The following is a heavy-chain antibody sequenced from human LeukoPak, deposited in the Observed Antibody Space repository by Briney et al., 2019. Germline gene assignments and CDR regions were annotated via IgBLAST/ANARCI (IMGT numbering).Heavy chain of an antibody. CDR3: ARDGPVK. Sequence: SETLSLTCIVSGDSISSNYWVWIRQPAGKGLEWIGRIYTSGSRGNTDYNSSLKSRVTISVDTSKNQFSLKLSSVTAADTAVYYCARDGPVKWGQGTLVTVSS. V-gene: IGHV4-4*07. J-gene: IGHJ4*02. CDR2: IYTSGSRGNT. CDR1: GDSISSNY. D-gene: IGHD3-22*01.